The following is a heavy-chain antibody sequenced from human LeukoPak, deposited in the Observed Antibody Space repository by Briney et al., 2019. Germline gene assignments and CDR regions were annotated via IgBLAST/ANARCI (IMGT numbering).Heavy chain of an antibody. Sequence: SETLSLTCTVSGGSISSYYWRWIRQPPGKGLEWIGYIYYSGSTNYNPSLKSRVTISVDTSKNQFSLKLSSVTAADTAVYYCARDRDYVNAFDIWGQGTMVTVSS. V-gene: IGHV4-59*01. CDR2: IYYSGST. D-gene: IGHD4-17*01. CDR3: ARDRDYVNAFDI. J-gene: IGHJ3*02. CDR1: GGSISSYY.